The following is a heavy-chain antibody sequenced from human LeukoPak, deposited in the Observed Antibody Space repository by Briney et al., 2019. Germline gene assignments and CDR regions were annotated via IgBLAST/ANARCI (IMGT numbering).Heavy chain of an antibody. J-gene: IGHJ4*02. CDR1: GFTFSSYG. V-gene: IGHV3-23*01. CDR3: AKDRVGALLYFDF. D-gene: IGHD1-26*01. CDR2: ISGSGGST. Sequence: GGSLRLSCAASGFTFSSYGMSWVRQAPGKGLEWVSAISGSGGSTYYADSVKGRFIISRDNSKNTLYLQMNSLRAEDTAVYYCAKDRVGALLYFDFWGQGTLVTVSS.